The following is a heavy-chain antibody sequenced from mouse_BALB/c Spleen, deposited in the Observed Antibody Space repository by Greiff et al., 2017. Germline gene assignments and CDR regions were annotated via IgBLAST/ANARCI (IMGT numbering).Heavy chain of an antibody. CDR2: IDPENGDT. CDR3: ARSRYDYGKISFDY. Sequence: VQLQQSGAELVRSGASVKLSCTASGFNIKDYYMHWVKQRPEQGLEWIGWIDPENGDTEYAPKFQGKATMTADTSSNTAYLQLSSLTSEDTAVYYCARSRYDYGKISFDYWGQGTTLTVSS. V-gene: IGHV14-4*02. CDR1: GFNIKDYY. J-gene: IGHJ2*01. D-gene: IGHD2-4*01.